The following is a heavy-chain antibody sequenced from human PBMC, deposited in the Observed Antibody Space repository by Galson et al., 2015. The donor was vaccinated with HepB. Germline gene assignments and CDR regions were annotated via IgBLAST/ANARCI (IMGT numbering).Heavy chain of an antibody. CDR3: ARDFGGIAAAAIDI. D-gene: IGHD6-13*01. CDR1: GFTFSSYA. J-gene: IGHJ3*02. CDR2: ISYDGSNK. Sequence: SLRLSCAASGFTFSSYAMHWVRQAPGKGLEWVAVISYDGSNKYYAGSVKGRFTISRDNSKNTLYLQMNSLRAEDTAVYYCARDFGGIAAAAIDIWGQGTMVTVSS. V-gene: IGHV3-30*04.